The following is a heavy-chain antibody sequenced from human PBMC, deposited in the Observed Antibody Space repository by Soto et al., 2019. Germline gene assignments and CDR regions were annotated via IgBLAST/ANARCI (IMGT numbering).Heavy chain of an antibody. V-gene: IGHV4-39*01. Sequence: QLQLQESGPGLVKPSETLSLTCTVSGGSISSSSYYWGWIRQPPGKGLEWIGGIYYSGSTYYNPSLKSRDTTSVATSKNQFSLTRSPVTAADTAVYYCARQSHHSYSYGRVPHYYFDYWGQGTLVTVSS. D-gene: IGHD5-18*01. J-gene: IGHJ4*02. CDR3: ARQSHHSYSYGRVPHYYFDY. CDR1: GGSISSSSYY. CDR2: IYYSGST.